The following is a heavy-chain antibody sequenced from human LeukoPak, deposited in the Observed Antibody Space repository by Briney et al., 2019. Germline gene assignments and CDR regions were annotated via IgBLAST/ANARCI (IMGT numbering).Heavy chain of an antibody. CDR3: ARGGGGSGSDY. Sequence: AASVKVSCKASGYTFTNYDINWVRQATGQGLEWMGGIIPIFGTANYAQKFQGRVTITADKSTSTAYMELSSLRSEDTAVYYCARGGGGSGSDYWGQGTLVTVSS. CDR1: GYTFTNYD. J-gene: IGHJ4*02. V-gene: IGHV1-69*06. CDR2: IIPIFGTA. D-gene: IGHD3-22*01.